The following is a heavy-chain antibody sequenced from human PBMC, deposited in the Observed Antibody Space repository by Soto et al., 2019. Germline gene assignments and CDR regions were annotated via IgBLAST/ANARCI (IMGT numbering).Heavy chain of an antibody. D-gene: IGHD3-3*01. V-gene: IGHV3-15*07. CDR3: TTDSGYDFWSGRTLREGDGVYYYYYGMDV. CDR2: IKSKTDGGTT. Sequence: SGGSLRLSCAASGFTFSNAWMNWVRQAPGKGLEWVGRIKSKTDGGTTDYAAPVKGRFTISRDDSKNTLYLQMNSLKTEDTAVYYCTTDSGYDFWSGRTLREGDGVYYYYYGMDVWGQGTTVTVSS. J-gene: IGHJ6*02. CDR1: GFTFSNAW.